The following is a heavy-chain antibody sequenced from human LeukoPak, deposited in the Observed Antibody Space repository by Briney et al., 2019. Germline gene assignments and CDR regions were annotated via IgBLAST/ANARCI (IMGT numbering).Heavy chain of an antibody. V-gene: IGHV4-30-4*07. J-gene: IGHJ5*02. CDR3: ARDLSSSWYKDLYNWFDP. Sequence: TSETLSLTCAVSGGSISSGGYSWSWIRQPPGKGLEWIGYIYYSGSTYYNPSLKSRVTISVDTSKNQFSLKLSSVTAADTAVYYCARDLSSSWYKDLYNWFDPWGQGTLVTVSS. CDR2: IYYSGST. CDR1: GGSISSGGYS. D-gene: IGHD6-13*01.